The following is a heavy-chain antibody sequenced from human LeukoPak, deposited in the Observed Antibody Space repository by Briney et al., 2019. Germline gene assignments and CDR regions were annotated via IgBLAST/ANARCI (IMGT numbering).Heavy chain of an antibody. Sequence: GGSLRLSCAASGFTFSSYWMSWVRQAPGKGLEWVANIKQDGSEKYYVDSVKGRFTISRDNAKNSLYLQMNSLRAEDTAVYYCARDSAWFSAEYFQHWGQGTLVTVSS. V-gene: IGHV3-7*01. CDR2: IKQDGSEK. D-gene: IGHD6-19*01. J-gene: IGHJ1*01. CDR1: GFTFSSYW. CDR3: ARDSAWFSAEYFQH.